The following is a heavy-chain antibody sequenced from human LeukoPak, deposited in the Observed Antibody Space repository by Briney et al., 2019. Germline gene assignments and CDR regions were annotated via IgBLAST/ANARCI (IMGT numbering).Heavy chain of an antibody. CDR1: GYTFTSYG. CDR3: ARDKGSITMVRGVNYWFDP. J-gene: IGHJ5*02. D-gene: IGHD3-10*01. CDR2: ISAYNGNT. V-gene: IGHV1-18*01. Sequence: ASVKVSCKASGYTFTSYGISWVRQAPGQGLEWMGWISAYNGNTNYAQKLQGRVTMTTVTSTSTAYMELRSLRSDDTAVYYCARDKGSITMVRGVNYWFDPWGQGTLVTVSS.